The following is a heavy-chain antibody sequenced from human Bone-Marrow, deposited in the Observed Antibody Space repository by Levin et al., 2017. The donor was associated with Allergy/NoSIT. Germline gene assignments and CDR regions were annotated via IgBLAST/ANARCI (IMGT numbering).Heavy chain of an antibody. V-gene: IGHV3-33*01. J-gene: IGHJ4*02. CDR1: GFTFSASG. CDR3: GGDHGDCSSGSCYSDYFDF. CDR2: ILNDGISV. D-gene: IGHD2-15*01. Sequence: GESLKISCTASGFTFSASGMHWVRQAPGKGLEWVALILNDGISVYYGDSVKGRFTISRDNSKSTLYLQMNSLRAEDTAVYYCGGDHGDCSSGSCYSDYFDFWGQGTLVTVSS.